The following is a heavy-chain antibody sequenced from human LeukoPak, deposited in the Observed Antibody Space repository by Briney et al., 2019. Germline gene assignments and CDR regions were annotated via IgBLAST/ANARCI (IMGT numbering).Heavy chain of an antibody. CDR3: AKCPSGVLRYFAPIDY. Sequence: PGRSLRLSCAASKFTFSNYGMHWVRQAPGKGLEWVAVISSDGSNKYYADSVKGRFTISRDNTKNTLYVQMNRRRAEDTAVYYCAKCPSGVLRYFAPIDYWGQGTLVTVSS. D-gene: IGHD3-9*01. CDR2: ISSDGSNK. V-gene: IGHV3-30*18. CDR1: KFTFSNYG. J-gene: IGHJ4*02.